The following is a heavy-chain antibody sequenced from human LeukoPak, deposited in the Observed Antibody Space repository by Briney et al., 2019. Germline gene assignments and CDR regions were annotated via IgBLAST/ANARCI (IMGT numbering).Heavy chain of an antibody. CDR1: GGSFSGYY. D-gene: IGHD3-10*01. J-gene: IGHJ5*02. Sequence: SETLSLTCAVYGGSFSGYYWSWIRQPPGKGLEWIGEINHSGSTNYNPSLKSRVTISVDTSKNQFSLKLSSVTAADTAVYYCARQLLWFGELLSVWFDPWGQGTLVTVSS. CDR3: ARQLLWFGELLSVWFDP. CDR2: INHSGST. V-gene: IGHV4-34*01.